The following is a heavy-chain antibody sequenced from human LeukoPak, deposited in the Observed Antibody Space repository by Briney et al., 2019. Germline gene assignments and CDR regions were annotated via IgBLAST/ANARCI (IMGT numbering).Heavy chain of an antibody. CDR3: TYGSGRHFDY. D-gene: IGHD3-10*01. CDR1: GGSISSSSYY. CDR2: IYYSGST. Sequence: SETLSLTCTVSGGSISSSSYYWGWIRQPPGKGLEWIGSIYYSGSTYYNPSLKSRVTISVDTSKNQFSLKLSSVTAADTAVYYCTYGSGRHFDYWGQGTLVTVSS. J-gene: IGHJ4*02. V-gene: IGHV4-39*07.